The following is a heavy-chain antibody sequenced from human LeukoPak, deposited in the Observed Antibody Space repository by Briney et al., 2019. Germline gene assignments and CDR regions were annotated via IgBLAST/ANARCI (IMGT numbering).Heavy chain of an antibody. CDR2: ISNGGSI. Sequence: GGSLRLSCAASGFSISSYALHWVRQAPGKGLQYVSGISNGGSIDYANSVKGRFTISRDNSKNTLYLQMGSLRPEDMAVYYCARDFSYGSGFDYWGQGILVSVSS. CDR1: GFSISSYA. CDR3: ARDFSYGSGFDY. J-gene: IGHJ4*02. V-gene: IGHV3-64*01. D-gene: IGHD5-18*01.